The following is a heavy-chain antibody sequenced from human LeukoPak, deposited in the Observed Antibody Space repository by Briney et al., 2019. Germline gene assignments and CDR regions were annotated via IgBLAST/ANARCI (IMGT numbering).Heavy chain of an antibody. CDR3: ASPWGSYGPDDAFDI. J-gene: IGHJ3*02. V-gene: IGHV3-23*01. CDR1: GFTFSSYA. D-gene: IGHD3-16*01. CDR2: ISGSGGGT. Sequence: GSLRLSCAAPGFTFSSYAMSWVRQAPGKGLEWVSAISGSGGGTYYADSVKGRFTISRDNSKNTLYLQMNSLRAEDTAVYYCASPWGSYGPDDAFDIWGQGTMVTVSS.